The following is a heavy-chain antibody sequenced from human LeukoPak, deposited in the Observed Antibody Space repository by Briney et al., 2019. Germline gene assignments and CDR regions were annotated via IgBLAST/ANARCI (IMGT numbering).Heavy chain of an antibody. Sequence: SETLSLTCTVSGGSVSSGSYYWSWIRQPPGKGLEWIGYIYYSGSTYYNPSLKSRVTISVDTPKNQFSLKLSSVTAADTAVYYCARVVYGGNWFDPWGQGTLVTVSS. V-gene: IGHV4-61*01. CDR2: IYYSGST. CDR3: ARVVYGGNWFDP. D-gene: IGHD4-23*01. J-gene: IGHJ5*02. CDR1: GGSVSSGSYY.